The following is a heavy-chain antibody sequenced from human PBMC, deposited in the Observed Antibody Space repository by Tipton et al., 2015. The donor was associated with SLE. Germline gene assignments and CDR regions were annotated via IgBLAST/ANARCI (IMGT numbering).Heavy chain of an antibody. J-gene: IGHJ4*02. D-gene: IGHD5-12*01. Sequence: TLSLTCTVSGGSISSSSYYWGWIRQPPGKGLEWIGSIYYSGSTYYNPSLKSRVTISEDTSKIQFSLKLSSVTAADTAVYYPYSGYGVEVFDYWGQGTLVTVSS. CDR2: IYYSGST. CDR1: GGSISSSSYY. V-gene: IGHV4-39*07. CDR3: YSGYGVEVFDY.